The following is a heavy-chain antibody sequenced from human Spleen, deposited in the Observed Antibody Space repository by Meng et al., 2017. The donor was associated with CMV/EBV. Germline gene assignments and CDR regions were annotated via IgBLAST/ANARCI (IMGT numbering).Heavy chain of an antibody. J-gene: IGHJ5*02. V-gene: IGHV2-70*01. CDR3: ARLRRDGYNGFAP. Sequence: SGPTLVKPTQTLTLTCTVSGFSLSPSGMCVGWIRQPPGKALEWLALIDWNDDKYYTTSLKTRLTISKDTSKNQVVLTMTNMDPVDTATYYCARLRRDGYNGFAPWGQGTLVTVSS. CDR2: IDWNDDK. D-gene: IGHD5-24*01. CDR1: GFSLSPSGMC.